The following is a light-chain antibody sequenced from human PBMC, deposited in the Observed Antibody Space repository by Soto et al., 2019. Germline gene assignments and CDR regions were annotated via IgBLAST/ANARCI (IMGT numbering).Light chain of an antibody. Sequence: IQLTQSPSSLSASVGDRVTITCRASQGISSYLGWYQQKPGRAPKLLIYKASSLESGVPSRFSGSGSGTEFTLTISSLQPDDFATYYCQQYNSLFGTFGQGTKVDIK. CDR3: QQYNSLFGT. CDR1: QGISSY. J-gene: IGKJ1*01. CDR2: KAS. V-gene: IGKV1-5*03.